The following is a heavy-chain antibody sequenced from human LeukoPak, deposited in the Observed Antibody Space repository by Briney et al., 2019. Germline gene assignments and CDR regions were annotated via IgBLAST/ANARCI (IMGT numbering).Heavy chain of an antibody. CDR1: GFKFSDSY. Sequence: PGGSLRLSCVASGFKFSDSYMNWIRQAPGKGLEWISYITSGGTTMYYADSVKGRFTVSRDNAKNSLHLQMNSLRAEDTAVYYCAKNRDYDFDFWGQGTLVTVSS. D-gene: IGHD3-16*01. CDR2: ITSGGTTM. CDR3: AKNRDYDFDF. J-gene: IGHJ4*02. V-gene: IGHV3-11*04.